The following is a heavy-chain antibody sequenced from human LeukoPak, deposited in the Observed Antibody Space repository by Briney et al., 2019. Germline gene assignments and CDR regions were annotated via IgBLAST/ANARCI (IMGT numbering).Heavy chain of an antibody. Sequence: ASVKVSRKVSGYTLTELSMHWVRQAPGKGLEWMGGFDPEDGETIYAQKFQGRVTMTEDTSTDTAYMELSSLRSEDTAVYYCATSRGYYDSSGSYFDYWGQGTLVTVSS. CDR2: FDPEDGET. CDR3: ATSRGYYDSSGSYFDY. J-gene: IGHJ4*02. D-gene: IGHD3-22*01. V-gene: IGHV1-24*01. CDR1: GYTLTELS.